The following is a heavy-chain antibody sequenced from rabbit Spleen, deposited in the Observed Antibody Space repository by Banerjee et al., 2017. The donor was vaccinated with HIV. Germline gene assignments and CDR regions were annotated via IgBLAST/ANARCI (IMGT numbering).Heavy chain of an antibody. CDR2: IYVGRGST. J-gene: IGHJ4*01. CDR3: ARSGHVRGDYTWDL. Sequence: QEQLEESGGGLVQPEGSLTLTCTASGFTISSSDYMCWVHQAPGKGLEWIGCIYVGRGSTHYANWAKGRVTMYKTSSTTVTLQLTSLTAADTATYFCARSGHVRGDYTWDLWGQGTLVTVS. V-gene: IGHV1S45*01. D-gene: IGHD1-1*01. CDR1: GFTISSSDY.